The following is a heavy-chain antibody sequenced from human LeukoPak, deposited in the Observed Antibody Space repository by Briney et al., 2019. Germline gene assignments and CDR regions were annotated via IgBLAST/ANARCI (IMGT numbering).Heavy chain of an antibody. CDR1: GYTFTASY. J-gene: IGHJ3*02. Sequence: ASVKVSCKASGYTFTASYMHWVRQAPGQGPEWMGWINPNSGGTRSAQKFQGRVTMTRDTSITTAYMELSRLRSDDTAVYYCARDWGYDAFDIWGQGTMVTVSS. D-gene: IGHD7-27*01. V-gene: IGHV1-2*02. CDR3: ARDWGYDAFDI. CDR2: INPNSGGT.